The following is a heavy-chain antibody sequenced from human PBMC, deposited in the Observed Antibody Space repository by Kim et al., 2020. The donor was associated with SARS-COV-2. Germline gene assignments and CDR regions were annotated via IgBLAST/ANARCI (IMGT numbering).Heavy chain of an antibody. CDR1: GDSVSSNSAA. CDR2: TYYRSKWYN. J-gene: IGHJ5*02. Sequence: SQTLSLTCAISGDSVSSNSAAWNWIRQSPSRGLEWLGRTYYRSKWYNDYALSVKSPITTNPDTSKNQFSLQLNSVTPEDTAVYYCARDTVGAINYYDGQAFDPWGQGTLVTVSS. CDR3: ARDTVGAINYYDGQAFDP. D-gene: IGHD3-22*01. V-gene: IGHV6-1*01.